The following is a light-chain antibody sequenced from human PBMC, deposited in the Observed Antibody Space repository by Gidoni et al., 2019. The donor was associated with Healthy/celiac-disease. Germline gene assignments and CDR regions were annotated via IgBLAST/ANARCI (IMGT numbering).Light chain of an antibody. J-gene: IGLJ2*01. Sequence: SSELTQDPAVSVAVGQTVRITCQGDSLRSYYASWYQQKPGQAPVLVIYGKNNRPSGIPDRFSVSSSGNTASLTITGAQAEDEADYYCNSRDSSGNHLVFGGGTKLTVL. CDR2: GKN. CDR1: SLRSYY. V-gene: IGLV3-19*01. CDR3: NSRDSSGNHLV.